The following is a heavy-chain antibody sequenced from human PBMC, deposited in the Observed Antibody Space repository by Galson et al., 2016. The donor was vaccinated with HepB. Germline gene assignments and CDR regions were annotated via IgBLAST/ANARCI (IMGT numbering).Heavy chain of an antibody. V-gene: IGHV4-34*01. CDR1: GGSFSGHY. CDR2: INDSGSV. D-gene: IGHD4-17*01. Sequence: ETLSLTCAVYGGSFSGHYWTWIRQPPGKGLEWIGEINDSGSVNYNPSLKSRVTISVDTSKNQFSLNLRSVTAADTAVYYCARDRLGFYYYYMDVWGKGTTVTVSS. CDR3: ARDRLGFYYYYMDV. J-gene: IGHJ6*03.